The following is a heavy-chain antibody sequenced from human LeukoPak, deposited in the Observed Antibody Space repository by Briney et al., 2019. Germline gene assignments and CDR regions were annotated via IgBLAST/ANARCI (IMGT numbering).Heavy chain of an antibody. CDR3: ARDSRGNFDL. J-gene: IGHJ4*02. CDR2: SGIVGDT. V-gene: IGHV3-13*01. Sequence: PGGSLRLSCAAPGFTLSTYDMHWVRRAPGKGLEWVSLSGIVGDTDYSDSVKGRFTISRDNAKDSLFLQMSSLRVGDTAFYYCARDSRGNFDLWGQGTLVTVSS. CDR1: GFTLSTYD.